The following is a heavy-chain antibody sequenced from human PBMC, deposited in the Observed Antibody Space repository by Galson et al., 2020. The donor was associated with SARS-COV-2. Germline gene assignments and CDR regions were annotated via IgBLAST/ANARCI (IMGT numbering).Heavy chain of an antibody. CDR1: GYTFTSYV. CDR3: ARDEAVAGAFDY. D-gene: IGHD6-19*01. J-gene: IGHJ4*02. Sequence: ASVKVSCKASGYTFTSYVISWVRQAPGQGLEWMGWTSAYNGNTIYAQKLQDRVTLTTDTSTNTAYMDLRSLTSDDTAVYYCARDEAVAGAFDYWGQGTLVTVSS. CDR2: TSAYNGNT. V-gene: IGHV1-18*01.